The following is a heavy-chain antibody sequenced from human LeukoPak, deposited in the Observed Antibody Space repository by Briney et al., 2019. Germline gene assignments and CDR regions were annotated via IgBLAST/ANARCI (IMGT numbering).Heavy chain of an antibody. CDR1: GYDLITYG. J-gene: IGHJ4*02. Sequence: ASVKVSCKASGYDLITYGITWVRQAPGQGLEWMGIISAYYSDTNYAEKFQGGVTMTRDTATGTAYMELRRLRSDDTAVYYCARGDDYGDYWGLYWGQGTLVTVSS. D-gene: IGHD4-17*01. CDR2: ISAYYSDT. CDR3: ARGDDYGDYWGLY. V-gene: IGHV1-18*04.